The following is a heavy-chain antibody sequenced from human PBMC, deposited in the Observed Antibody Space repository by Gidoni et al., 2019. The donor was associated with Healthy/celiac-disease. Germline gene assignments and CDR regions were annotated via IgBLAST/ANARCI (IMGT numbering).Heavy chain of an antibody. J-gene: IGHJ4*02. CDR1: GYTFPSYA. CDR2: INTNTWNP. Sequence: QVQLVQSGSELKKPGASVKVSCKASGYTFPSYAMNWVRPAPGQGLEWMGWINTNTWNPTYAQGFTGRFVFSLDTSVSTAYLQISSLKAEDTAVYYCARDLRAGLWPRCYFDYWGQGTLVTVSS. V-gene: IGHV7-4-1*02. CDR3: ARDLRAGLWPRCYFDY. D-gene: IGHD5-18*01.